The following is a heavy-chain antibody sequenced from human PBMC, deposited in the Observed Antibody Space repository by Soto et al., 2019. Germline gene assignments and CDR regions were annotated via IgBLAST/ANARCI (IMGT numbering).Heavy chain of an antibody. V-gene: IGHV3-48*02. Sequence: EVQLVESGGGLVQPGGSLRLSCAASGFTFSSYSMNWVRQAPGKGLEWVSYISSSSSTIYYADSVKGRFTISRDNATNSLYLQMNRLRDEDKAVYYCARVDCSGGRCYESHYYYGMDVWGQGTTVTVSS. J-gene: IGHJ6*02. D-gene: IGHD2-15*01. CDR2: ISSSSSTI. CDR3: ARVDCSGGRCYESHYYYGMDV. CDR1: GFTFSSYS.